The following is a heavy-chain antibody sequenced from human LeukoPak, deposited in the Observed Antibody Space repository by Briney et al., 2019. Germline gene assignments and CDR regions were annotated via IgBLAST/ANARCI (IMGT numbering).Heavy chain of an antibody. CDR2: IYHGGTT. V-gene: IGHV4-30-2*01. CDR3: ARGLGFGVYFENLDAFDI. CDR1: GGSISSGGYY. D-gene: IGHD5/OR15-5a*01. Sequence: PSQTLSLTCAVSGGSISSGGYYWSWVRQPPGKGLEWIGCIYHGGTTYYNPSLKSRVTMSLDTSKNQFSLNLYSVTAADTAVYFCARGLGFGVYFENLDAFDIWGQGTMVTVSS. J-gene: IGHJ3*02.